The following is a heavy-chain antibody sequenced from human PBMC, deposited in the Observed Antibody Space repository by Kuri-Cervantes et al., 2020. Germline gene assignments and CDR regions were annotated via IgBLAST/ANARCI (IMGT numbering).Heavy chain of an antibody. CDR1: GFTFSDYY. CDR3: ARGRTTVTTTADQFDY. D-gene: IGHD4-17*01. CDR2: ISSSGSTI. Sequence: GGSLRLSCAASGFTFSDYYMSWIRQAPEKGLEWVSYISSSGSTIYYADSVKGRFTISRDNAKNSLYLQMNSLRAEDTAVHYCARGRTTVTTTADQFDYWGQGTLVTVSS. J-gene: IGHJ4*02. V-gene: IGHV3-11*01.